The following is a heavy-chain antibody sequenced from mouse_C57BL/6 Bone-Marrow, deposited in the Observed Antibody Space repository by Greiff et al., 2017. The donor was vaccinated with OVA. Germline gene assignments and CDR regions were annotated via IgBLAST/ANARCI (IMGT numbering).Heavy chain of an antibody. CDR2: IDPENGDT. V-gene: IGHV14-4*01. CDR3: TTRYGSSFYAMDC. CDR1: GFNIKDDY. Sequence: EVQLQESGAELVRPGASVKLSCTASGFNIKDDYMHWVKQRPEQGLEWIGWIDPENGDTEYASKFQGKATITADTSSNTAYLQLSSLTSEDTAVYYCTTRYGSSFYAMDCWGQGTSVTVSS. D-gene: IGHD1-1*01. J-gene: IGHJ4*01.